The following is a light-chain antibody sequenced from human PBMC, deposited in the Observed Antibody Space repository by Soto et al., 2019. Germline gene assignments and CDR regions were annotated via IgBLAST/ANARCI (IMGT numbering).Light chain of an antibody. CDR2: AAS. CDR3: QQYNILSWT. J-gene: IGKJ1*01. V-gene: IGKV1-16*01. Sequence: DIQMIQSPSSLSASIGDRVSITCRASQAISSNLAWFQQKPGKAPRSLVYAASRLQTGVPSRFSASGYGTDFTLTITGLQPEDVATYYCQQYNILSWTFGQGTKVDIK. CDR1: QAISSN.